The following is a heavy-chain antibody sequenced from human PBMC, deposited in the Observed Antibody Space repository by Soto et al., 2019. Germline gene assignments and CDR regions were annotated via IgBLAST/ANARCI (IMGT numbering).Heavy chain of an antibody. J-gene: IGHJ5*02. Sequence: GGSLRLSCAASGFTFSDYYMSWIRQAPGKGLEWVSYISSSSSYTNYADSVKGRFTISRDNAKNSLYLQMNSLRAEDTAVYYCARAEYDPPNWFDPWGQGTLVTVSS. D-gene: IGHD3-16*01. CDR3: ARAEYDPPNWFDP. V-gene: IGHV3-11*05. CDR2: ISSSSSYT. CDR1: GFTFSDYY.